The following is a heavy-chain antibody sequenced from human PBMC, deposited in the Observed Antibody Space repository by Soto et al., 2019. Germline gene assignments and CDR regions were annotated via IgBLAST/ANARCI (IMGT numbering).Heavy chain of an antibody. J-gene: IGHJ6*02. CDR3: WREGQQQAQEGYYQFDGMDV. CDR1: GYNFTRFG. D-gene: IGHD6-13*01. Sequence: QFPLVQSGAEVKKPGASVRVSCKASGYNFTRFGITWVRQAPGQGREWMGWMGAHSGHRRQAPRFQGRLTMTTDASLSTAYIDLGSLRSDDTALYYCWREGQQQAQEGYYQFDGMDVWGQGTMVIVSS. CDR2: MGAHSGHR. V-gene: IGHV1-18*01.